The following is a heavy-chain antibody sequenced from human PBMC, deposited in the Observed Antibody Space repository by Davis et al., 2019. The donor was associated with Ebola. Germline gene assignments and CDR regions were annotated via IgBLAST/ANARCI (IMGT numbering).Heavy chain of an antibody. Sequence: SETLSLTCTVSGGSVSSGSYYWTWIRQPPGKGLEWIGYIYFTGYTNYEPSLKSRVTVSLDTSKNQFSLKLTSVTPEDAAVYYCARGAVTGEIYNWFDPWGQGTLVTVSS. CDR2: IYFTGYT. J-gene: IGHJ5*02. CDR3: ARGAVTGEIYNWFDP. D-gene: IGHD6-19*01. CDR1: GGSVSSGSYY. V-gene: IGHV4-61*01.